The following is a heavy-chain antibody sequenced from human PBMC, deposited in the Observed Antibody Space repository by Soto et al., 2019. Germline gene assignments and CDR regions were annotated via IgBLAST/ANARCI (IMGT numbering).Heavy chain of an antibody. CDR2: ISYDGSNK. CDR1: GFTFSSYG. J-gene: IGHJ4*02. V-gene: IGHV3-30*18. D-gene: IGHD4-17*01. Sequence: GGSLRLSCAASGFTFSSYGMHWVRQAPGKGLEWVAVISYDGSNKYYADSVKGRFTISRDNSKNTLYLQMNSLRAEDTAVYYCAKDSGTTEGYWGQGTLVTVSS. CDR3: AKDSGTTEGY.